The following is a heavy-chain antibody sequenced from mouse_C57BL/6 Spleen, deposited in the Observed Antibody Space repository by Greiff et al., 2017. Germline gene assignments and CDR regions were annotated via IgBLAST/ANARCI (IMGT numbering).Heavy chain of an antibody. CDR2: IHPNSGST. V-gene: IGHV1-64*01. Sequence: VQLKQPGAELVKPGASVKLSCKASGYTFTSYWMHWVKQRPGQGLEWIGMIHPNSGSTNYNEKFKSKATLTVDKSSSTAYMQLSSLTSEDSAVYYCARERDWFAYWGQGTLVTVSA. CDR3: ARERDWFAY. J-gene: IGHJ3*01. CDR1: GYTFTSYW.